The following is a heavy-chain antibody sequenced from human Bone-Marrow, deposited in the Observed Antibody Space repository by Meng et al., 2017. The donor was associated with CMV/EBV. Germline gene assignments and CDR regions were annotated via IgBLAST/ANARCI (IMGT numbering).Heavy chain of an antibody. V-gene: IGHV6-1*01. Sequence: QTLALTCAISGDSVPSNSAPWNWIRQSPSRGLEWLGRTYYRSKWYNDYAVAVKSRITIHPDTSKNQFALQLNSVTPEDKAVYYCARDRDYYDSSGYYYYCMDVWGQGTTVTVSS. CDR2: TYYRSKWYN. CDR1: GDSVPSNSAP. D-gene: IGHD3-22*01. J-gene: IGHJ6*02. CDR3: ARDRDYYDSSGYYYYCMDV.